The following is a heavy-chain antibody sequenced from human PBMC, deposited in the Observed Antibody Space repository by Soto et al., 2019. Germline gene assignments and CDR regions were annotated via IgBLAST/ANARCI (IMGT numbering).Heavy chain of an antibody. CDR3: ARILMNYYRLDY. J-gene: IGHJ4*02. CDR1: GFTFSSYA. Sequence: PGGSLRLSCAASGFTFSSYAMSWVRQAPGKGLEWVSAISGSGGSTYYADSVKGRFTISRDNSENTLYLQMNSLRAEDPAVYFCARILMNYYRLDYWGQGALVTVSS. D-gene: IGHD3-10*01. CDR2: ISGSGGST. V-gene: IGHV3-23*01.